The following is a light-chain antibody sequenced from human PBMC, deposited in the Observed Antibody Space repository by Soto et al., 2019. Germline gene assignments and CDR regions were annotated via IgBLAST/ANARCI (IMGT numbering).Light chain of an antibody. CDR1: SSDVGSYNY. CDR3: CSYAGSYTVL. V-gene: IGLV2-11*01. J-gene: IGLJ2*01. Sequence: QSALTQPRSVSGSPGQSVTISCTGTSSDVGSYNYVSWFQQHPGKAPKLMIYDVSERPSGVPDRFSGSKSGNTASLTISGLQAEDEADYYCCSYAGSYTVLFGGGTKVTVL. CDR2: DVS.